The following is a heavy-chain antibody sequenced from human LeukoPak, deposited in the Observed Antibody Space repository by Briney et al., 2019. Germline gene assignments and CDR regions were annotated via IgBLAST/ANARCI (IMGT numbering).Heavy chain of an antibody. CDR1: GFTFSSYS. D-gene: IGHD3-22*01. J-gene: IGHJ3*02. CDR3: ARSMIVVVITPDAFDI. CDR2: ISSSSSYI. Sequence: GGSLRLSCAASGFTFSSYSMNWVRQAPGKGLEWVSSISSSSSYIHYADSVKGRFTISRDNAKNSLYLQMNSLRAEDTAVYYCARSMIVVVITPDAFDIWGQGTMVTVSS. V-gene: IGHV3-21*01.